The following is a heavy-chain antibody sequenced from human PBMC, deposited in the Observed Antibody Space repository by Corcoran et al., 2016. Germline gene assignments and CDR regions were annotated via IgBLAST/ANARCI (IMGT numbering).Heavy chain of an antibody. V-gene: IGHV1-46*01. CDR2: INPSGGSP. CDR3: ARMTATSGSSYYYGMDV. D-gene: IGHD1-26*01. J-gene: IGHJ6*04. CDR1: GYTFTSYY. Sequence: QVQLVQSGAEVKKPGASVKVSCKACGYTFTSYYMHWVRQAPGQGLEWMGIINPSGGSPNYAQKFQGRVTMTRDTSTSTVYMELSSLRAEETAVYYCARMTATSGSSYYYGMDVWVKGTTVTVSS.